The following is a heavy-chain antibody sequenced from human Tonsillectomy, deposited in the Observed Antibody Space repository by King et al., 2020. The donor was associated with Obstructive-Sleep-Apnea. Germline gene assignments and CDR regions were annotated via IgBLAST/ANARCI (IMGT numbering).Heavy chain of an antibody. CDR1: GFTFDDYA. CDR3: AKGSYDSSGPYYYYYGMDV. CDR2: ISWNSGSI. D-gene: IGHD3-22*01. Sequence: EVQLVESGGGLVQPGRSLRLSCAASGFTFDDYAMHWVRQAPGKGLEWVSGISWNSGSIGYADSVKGRFTISRDNAKNSLYLQMNSLRAEDTALYYFAKGSYDSSGPYYYYYGMDVWGQGTTVTVSS. V-gene: IGHV3-9*01. J-gene: IGHJ6*02.